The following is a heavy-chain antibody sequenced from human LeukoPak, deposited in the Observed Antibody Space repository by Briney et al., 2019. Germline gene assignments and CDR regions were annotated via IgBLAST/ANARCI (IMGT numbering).Heavy chain of an antibody. D-gene: IGHD3-10*01. CDR2: IRYDGSNK. J-gene: IGHJ4*02. Sequence: GGSLRLSCAASGFTFSSYGMHWVRQAPGKGLEWVAFIRYDGSNKYYADSVKGRFTISRDNSKNTLYLQMNSLRAEDTAVYYCAKDRGRDYYGSGSYSLFDYWGQGTLVTVSS. CDR3: AKDRGRDYYGSGSYSLFDY. V-gene: IGHV3-30*02. CDR1: GFTFSSYG.